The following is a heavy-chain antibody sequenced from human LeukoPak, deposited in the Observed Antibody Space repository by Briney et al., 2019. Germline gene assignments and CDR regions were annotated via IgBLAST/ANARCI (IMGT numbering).Heavy chain of an antibody. CDR1: GFTVSSNY. J-gene: IGHJ4*02. D-gene: IGHD3-10*01. Sequence: GGSLRLSCAASGFTVSSNYMSWVRQAPGKGLEWVSVIYSGGSTYYADSVKGRFTISRDNSKNTPYLQMNSLRAEDTAVYYCAREETVRGGLMGYWGQGTLVTVSS. CDR3: AREETVRGGLMGY. V-gene: IGHV3-66*02. CDR2: IYSGGST.